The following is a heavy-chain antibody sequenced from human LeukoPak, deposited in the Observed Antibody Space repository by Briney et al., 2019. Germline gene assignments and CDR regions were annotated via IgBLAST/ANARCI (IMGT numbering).Heavy chain of an antibody. V-gene: IGHV4-39*07. CDR3: ARLRGSSALYYYYYMDV. Sequence: SATLSLTCTVSGGSISSSSYYGGWIRQPPGKGLEWIGSIFYSGTTFYNPSLKSRATVSLDTSKNQFSLKLSSVTAADTAVYYCARLRGSSALYYYYYMDVWGKGTTVTVSS. CDR1: GGSISSSSYY. CDR2: IFYSGTT. D-gene: IGHD6-6*01. J-gene: IGHJ6*03.